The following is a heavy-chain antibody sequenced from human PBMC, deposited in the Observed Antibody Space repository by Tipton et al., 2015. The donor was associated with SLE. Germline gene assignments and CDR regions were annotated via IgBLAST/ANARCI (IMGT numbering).Heavy chain of an antibody. CDR1: GGSFSGYY. D-gene: IGHD1/OR15-1a*01. Sequence: TLSLTCAVYGGSFSGYYWSWIRQPPGKGLEWIGYIYYSGSTNYNPSLKSRVTISVDTSKNQFSLKLSSVTAADTAVYYCARDSSTGITGDFDYWGQGTLVTVSS. CDR2: IYYSGST. J-gene: IGHJ4*02. CDR3: ARDSSTGITGDFDY. V-gene: IGHV4-59*01.